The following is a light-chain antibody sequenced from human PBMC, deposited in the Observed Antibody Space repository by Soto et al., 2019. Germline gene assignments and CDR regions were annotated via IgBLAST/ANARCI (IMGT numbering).Light chain of an antibody. CDR2: GNS. J-gene: IGLJ2*01. CDR1: SSNVGAGYE. V-gene: IGLV1-40*01. Sequence: QSVLTQPPSVSGAPGQGVTISCTGSSSNVGAGYEVHWYQQVPGTAPKLLIYGNSNRPSGVPDRFSGSKSGTSASLAITGLQAEDEADYFCQSYDSSLSGVLFGGGTKLPVL. CDR3: QSYDSSLSGVL.